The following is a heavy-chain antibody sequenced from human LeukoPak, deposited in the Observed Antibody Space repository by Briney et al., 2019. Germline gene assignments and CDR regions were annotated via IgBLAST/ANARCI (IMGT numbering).Heavy chain of an antibody. CDR3: ARVVGARGYYYGMDV. V-gene: IGHV1-46*01. J-gene: IGHJ6*02. D-gene: IGHD2-21*01. CDR2: INPSGGST. CDR1: GYTFTSYY. Sequence: AASVKVSCNASGYTFTSYYMHWVRQAPGQGLGWMGIINPSGGSTSYAQKFQSRVTMTRDTSTSTVYMELSSLRSEDTAVYYCARVVGARGYYYGMDVWGQGTTVTVSS.